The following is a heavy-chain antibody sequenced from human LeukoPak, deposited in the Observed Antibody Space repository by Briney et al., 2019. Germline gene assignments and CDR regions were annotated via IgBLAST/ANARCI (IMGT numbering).Heavy chain of an antibody. CDR1: GFTFSTYW. CDR3: ASTVVGHMNDY. J-gene: IGHJ4*02. Sequence: PGGSLRLSCEASGFTFSTYWMSWVRQAPGKGLEWVANIKQDGSEKYYVDSVKGRFTISRDNAKKSLYLQMNSLRAEDTAVYYCASTVVGHMNDYSGQGTLVTVSS. V-gene: IGHV3-7*02. D-gene: IGHD6-19*01. CDR2: IKQDGSEK.